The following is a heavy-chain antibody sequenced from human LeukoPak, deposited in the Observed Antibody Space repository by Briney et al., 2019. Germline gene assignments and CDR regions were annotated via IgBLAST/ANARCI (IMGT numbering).Heavy chain of an antibody. CDR1: GFTFSSYA. CDR3: AKDGGGSLEWLPPMDV. Sequence: PGGSLRLSCAASGFTFSSYAMSWVRQAPGKGLEWVSAISGSGGSTYYADSVKGRFTTSRDNSKNTLYLQMNSLRAEDTAVYYCAKDGGGSLEWLPPMDVWGQGTTVTVSS. CDR2: ISGSGGST. V-gene: IGHV3-23*01. D-gene: IGHD3-3*01. J-gene: IGHJ6*02.